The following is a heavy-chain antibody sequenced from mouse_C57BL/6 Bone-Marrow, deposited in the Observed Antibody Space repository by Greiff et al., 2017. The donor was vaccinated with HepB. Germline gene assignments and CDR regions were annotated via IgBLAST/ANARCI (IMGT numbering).Heavy chain of an antibody. D-gene: IGHD3-2*01. Sequence: VQLQESGPELVKPGASVKISCKASGYAFSSSWMNWVKQRPGKGLEWIGRIYPGDGDTNYNGKFKGKATLTADKSSSTAYMQLSSLTSEDSAVYFCAQTTAPDYWGQGTTLTVSS. CDR3: AQTTAPDY. CDR1: GYAFSSSW. CDR2: IYPGDGDT. V-gene: IGHV1-82*01. J-gene: IGHJ2*01.